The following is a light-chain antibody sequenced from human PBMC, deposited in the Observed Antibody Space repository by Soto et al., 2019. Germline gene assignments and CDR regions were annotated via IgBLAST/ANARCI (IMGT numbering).Light chain of an antibody. CDR3: QPYYRVPLT. V-gene: IGKV1-33*01. Sequence: DIQMTQSASSLSASVGDRVTITCQASAHIGKFLNWYEQKPGKAPKLLIYGASNLETGVPSRFSGDGSGIDFTLTISSLQPEDSATYFCQPYYRVPLTFGGGTKLKIK. J-gene: IGKJ4*01. CDR1: AHIGKF. CDR2: GAS.